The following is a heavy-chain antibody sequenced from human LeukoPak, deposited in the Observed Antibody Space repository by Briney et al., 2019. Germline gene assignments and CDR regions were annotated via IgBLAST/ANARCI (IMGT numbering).Heavy chain of an antibody. D-gene: IGHD6-13*01. CDR3: AKDLEGLAAAGLDY. CDR1: GFTFSSYG. CDR2: ISYDGSNK. Sequence: GGSLRLSCAASGFTFSSYGMHWVRQAPGKGLEWVAVISYDGSNKYYADSVKGRFTISRDNSKNTLYLQMNSLRAEDTAVYYCAKDLEGLAAAGLDYWGQGTLVTVSS. V-gene: IGHV3-30*18. J-gene: IGHJ4*02.